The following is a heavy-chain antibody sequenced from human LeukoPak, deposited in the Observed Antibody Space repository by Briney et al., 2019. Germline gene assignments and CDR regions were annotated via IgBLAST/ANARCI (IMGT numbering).Heavy chain of an antibody. Sequence: SETLSLTCAVYGGSFSGYYWSWIRQPPGKGLEWIGEINHSGSTNYNPSLKSRVTISVDTSKNQFSLKLSSVTAADTAVYYCARGGPSGSYSYYYYYYGMDAWGQGTTVTVSS. J-gene: IGHJ6*02. D-gene: IGHD1-26*01. V-gene: IGHV4-34*01. CDR2: INHSGST. CDR3: ARGGPSGSYSYYYYYYGMDA. CDR1: GGSFSGYY.